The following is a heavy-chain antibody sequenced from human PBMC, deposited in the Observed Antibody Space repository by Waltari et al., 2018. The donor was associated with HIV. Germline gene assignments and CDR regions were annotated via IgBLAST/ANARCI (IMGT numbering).Heavy chain of an antibody. CDR3: ARGQFTFDS. CDR1: GYTFTTYD. Sequence: QIQLVQSGPGVKNPGASVKVYCKAFGYTFTTYDINWVRQARGQGLERIGWMNPHSGDTGAAQQFQGRLTMTRDTSISTAFMELNNLRPEDTSIYYCARGQFTFDSWGQGALVTVSS. V-gene: IGHV1-8*01. CDR2: MNPHSGDT. J-gene: IGHJ4*02. D-gene: IGHD3-10*01.